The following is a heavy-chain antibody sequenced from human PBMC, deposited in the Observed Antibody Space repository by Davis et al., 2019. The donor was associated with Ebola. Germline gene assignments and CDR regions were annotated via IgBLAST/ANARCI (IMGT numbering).Heavy chain of an antibody. CDR1: GGSFSGYY. CDR3: AREACSGGSCYYYYGMDV. V-gene: IGHV4-34*01. Sequence: MPSETLSLTCAVYGGSFSGYYWSWIRQPPGKGLEWIGEINHSGSTNYNPSLKSRVTISVDTSKNQFSLKLSSVTAADTAVYYCAREACSGGSCYYYYGMDVWPRDHGHRLL. J-gene: IGHJ6*02. CDR2: INHSGST. D-gene: IGHD2-15*01.